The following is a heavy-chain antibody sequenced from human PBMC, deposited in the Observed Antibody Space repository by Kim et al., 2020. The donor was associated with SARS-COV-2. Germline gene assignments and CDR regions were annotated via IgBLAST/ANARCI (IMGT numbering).Heavy chain of an antibody. CDR1: GFTFSSYS. CDR2: ISSSSSYI. Sequence: GGSLRLSCAASGFTFSSYSMNWVRQAPGKGLEWVSSISSSSSYIYYADSVKGRFTISRDNAKNSLYLQMNSLRAEDTAVYYCASGGSMVRGQDAFDIWGQGTMVTVSS. D-gene: IGHD3-10*01. V-gene: IGHV3-21*01. CDR3: ASGGSMVRGQDAFDI. J-gene: IGHJ3*02.